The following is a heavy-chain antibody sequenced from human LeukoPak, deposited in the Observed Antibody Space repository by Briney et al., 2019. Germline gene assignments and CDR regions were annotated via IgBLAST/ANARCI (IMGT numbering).Heavy chain of an antibody. CDR1: GFTFSIYA. Sequence: GGSLRLSCAASGFTFSIYAMSWVRQAPGRGLEWVSSITGNGAGTFYTDSVKGRFTISSDNSKNTLFLQTNSLRAEDTAIYYCAKDRPNYYDSSGHYYRRNGDYWGQGTLVTVSS. CDR2: ITGNGAGT. V-gene: IGHV3-23*01. D-gene: IGHD3-22*01. J-gene: IGHJ4*02. CDR3: AKDRPNYYDSSGHYYRRNGDY.